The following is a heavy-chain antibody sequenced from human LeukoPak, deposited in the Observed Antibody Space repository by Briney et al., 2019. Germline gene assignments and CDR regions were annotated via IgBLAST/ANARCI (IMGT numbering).Heavy chain of an antibody. V-gene: IGHV3-30-3*01. CDR2: ISYDGSNK. CDR1: GFTFSSYA. CDR3: ARASEQRPFDL. D-gene: IGHD6-25*01. Sequence: GGSLRLSCAASGFTFSSYAMHWVRQAPGKGLEWVAVISYDGSNKYYADSVKGRFTISRDNSKNTLYLQMNSLRAEDTAVYYCARASEQRPFDLWGQGTLVTVSS. J-gene: IGHJ5*02.